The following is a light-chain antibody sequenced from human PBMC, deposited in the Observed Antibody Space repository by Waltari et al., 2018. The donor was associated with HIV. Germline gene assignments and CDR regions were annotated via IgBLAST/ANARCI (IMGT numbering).Light chain of an antibody. CDR1: QSVSSSY. J-gene: IGKJ1*01. Sequence: EIVLTQSPGTLSLSPGERATLSCRASQSVSSSYLAWYQQKPGQAPRRLIYGAASSATGIPDRFSGSGSETDFTLTISRLEPEDYAVYYCQQYGSSPGRTFGQGTKVEIK. CDR3: QQYGSSPGRT. CDR2: GAA. V-gene: IGKV3-20*01.